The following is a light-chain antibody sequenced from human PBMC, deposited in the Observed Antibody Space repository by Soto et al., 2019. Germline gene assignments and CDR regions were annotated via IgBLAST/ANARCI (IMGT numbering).Light chain of an antibody. Sequence: DIVMTQSPDSLAVSLGERATINCKSSQSVLYSSNNKNYLAWYQQKPGQPPKLLIYWASTRESVVPDRFSGSGPGTDFTLTISSLQAEDVAVYYCQQYYTASWKFGQGTKVEI. J-gene: IGKJ1*01. CDR1: QSVLYSSNNKNY. CDR2: WAS. CDR3: QQYYTASWK. V-gene: IGKV4-1*01.